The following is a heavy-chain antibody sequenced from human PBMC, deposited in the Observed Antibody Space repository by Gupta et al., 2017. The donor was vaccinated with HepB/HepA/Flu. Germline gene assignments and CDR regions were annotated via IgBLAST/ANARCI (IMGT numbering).Heavy chain of an antibody. V-gene: IGHV3-15*02. D-gene: IGHD3-22*01. J-gene: IGHJ4*02. CDR3: TTLLDYYDSSEHYEPFDY. Sequence: EVQLVESGGTLVKPGGSLRLSCAAAGFSFTDAWMVWVRQAPGRGLEWVGRIRNRADGGTADYAAPVKGGFFISRDDSKNMLYLEMNSLKTEDTALYYCTTLLDYYDSSEHYEPFDYWGQGALVTVSS. CDR2: IRNRADGGTA. CDR1: GFSFTDAW.